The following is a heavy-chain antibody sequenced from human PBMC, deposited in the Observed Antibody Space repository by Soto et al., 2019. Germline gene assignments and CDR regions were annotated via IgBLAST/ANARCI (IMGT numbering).Heavy chain of an antibody. CDR3: ARDGIAARNYYYYMDV. CDR2: ISSSSSTI. J-gene: IGHJ6*03. Sequence: EVQLVESGGGLVQPGGSLRLSCAASGFTFSSYSMNWVRQAPGKGLEWVSYISSSSSTIYYADSVKGRFTISRDNAKNSLYLQMNSLRAEDMAVYYCARDGIAARNYYYYMDVWGKGTTVTVSS. CDR1: GFTFSSYS. V-gene: IGHV3-48*01. D-gene: IGHD6-13*01.